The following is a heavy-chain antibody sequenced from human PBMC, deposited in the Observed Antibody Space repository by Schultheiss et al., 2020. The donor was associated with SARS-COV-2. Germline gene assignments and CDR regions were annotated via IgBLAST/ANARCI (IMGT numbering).Heavy chain of an antibody. Sequence: ASVKVSCKASGYTFTGYYMHWVRQAPGQGLEWMGIINPSGGSTSYAQKFQGRVTMTRDTSTSTVYMELSSLRSEDTAVYYCATDRVEVRSATQRHHFYYMDAWGKGTTVTVSS. CDR3: ATDRVEVRSATQRHHFYYMDA. CDR1: GYTFTGYY. CDR2: INPSGGST. J-gene: IGHJ6*03. V-gene: IGHV1-46*01. D-gene: IGHD2-2*01.